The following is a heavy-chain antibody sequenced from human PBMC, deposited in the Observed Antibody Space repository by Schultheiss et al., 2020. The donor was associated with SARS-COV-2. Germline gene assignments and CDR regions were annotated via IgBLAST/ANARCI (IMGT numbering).Heavy chain of an antibody. J-gene: IGHJ6*02. CDR1: GGSISGYY. Sequence: SETLSLTCTVSGGSISGYYWSWIRQTPGKGLEWIGYIYYSGSTKYNPSLKSRVTMSADTSKNQFSLKLSSVTAADTAVYYCARVHYLYGMDVWGQGTTVTVSS. CDR2: IYYSGST. V-gene: IGHV4-59*12. CDR3: ARVHYLYGMDV. D-gene: IGHD1-26*01.